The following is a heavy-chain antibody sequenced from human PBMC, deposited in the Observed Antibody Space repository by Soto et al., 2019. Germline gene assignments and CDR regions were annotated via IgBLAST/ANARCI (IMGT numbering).Heavy chain of an antibody. CDR1: GFTFSSHA. Sequence: GGSLRLSCAASGFTFSSHAMGWLRQALGTGPEWVAFVDGSGGDTSYADSVKGRFTISRDNSDNSLFLHMNSLRAEDTGRYFCAIEIFAAAYAATSAFDLRGQGTLVTVSS. CDR3: AIEIFAAAYAATSAFDL. J-gene: IGHJ4*02. CDR2: VDGSGGDT. V-gene: IGHV3-23*01. D-gene: IGHD2-8*01.